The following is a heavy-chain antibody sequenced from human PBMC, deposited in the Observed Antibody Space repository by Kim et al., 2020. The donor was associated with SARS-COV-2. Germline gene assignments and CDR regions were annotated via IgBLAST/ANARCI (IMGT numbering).Heavy chain of an antibody. CDR2: YT. J-gene: IGHJ4*02. CDR3: ARLEEPYDY. Sequence: YTNSSPSFQGHVTISADKSISTAYLQWSSLKASDTAMYYCARLEEPYDYWGQGTLVTVSS. D-gene: IGHD1-1*01. V-gene: IGHV5-10-1*01.